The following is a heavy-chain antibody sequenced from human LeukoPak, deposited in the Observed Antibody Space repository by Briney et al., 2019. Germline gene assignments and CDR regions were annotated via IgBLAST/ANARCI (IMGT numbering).Heavy chain of an antibody. V-gene: IGHV4-61*01. Sequence: SETLSLTCSVSGDSVTSGNYYWSWIRQPLGKGLEWIGYIYHSGYTNYNPSLKRRVTISVDTSKNQFSLKLTSVTAADTAVYYCVRDFFYDSIGTDPLFWYFDLWGRGTLVTVSS. CDR1: GDSVTSGNYY. D-gene: IGHD3-22*01. CDR2: IYHSGYT. J-gene: IGHJ2*01. CDR3: VRDFFYDSIGTDPLFWYFDL.